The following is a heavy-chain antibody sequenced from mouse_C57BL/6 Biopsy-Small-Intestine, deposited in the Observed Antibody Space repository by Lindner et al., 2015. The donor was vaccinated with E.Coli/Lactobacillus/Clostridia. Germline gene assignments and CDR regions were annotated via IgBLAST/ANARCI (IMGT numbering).Heavy chain of an antibody. CDR2: IRSKSNNYAT. Sequence: VQLQESGGGLVQPKGSLKLSCAASGFSFNTYAMNWVRQAPGKGLEWVARIRSKSNNYATYYADSVKDRFTISRDDSENMLYLQMNNLKTEDTAMYYCVRLGDYGGFAYWGQGTLVTVST. V-gene: IGHV10-1*01. J-gene: IGHJ3*01. CDR3: VRLGDYGGFAY. CDR1: GFSFNTYA. D-gene: IGHD2-4*01.